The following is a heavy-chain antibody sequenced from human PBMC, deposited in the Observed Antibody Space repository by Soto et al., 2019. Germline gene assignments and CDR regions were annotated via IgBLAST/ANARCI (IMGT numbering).Heavy chain of an antibody. J-gene: IGHJ4*02. CDR1: GYTFTSYG. CDR3: ARDRVTGTIYDY. CDR2: IIPLFGTG. Sequence: SVKVSCKASGYTFTSYGISWVRQAPGQGLEWMGGIIPLFGTGNYAQKFQGRVTITADESASTAYMELSSLRSEDTAVYYCARDRVTGTIYDYWGQGTQVTVS. D-gene: IGHD1-20*01. V-gene: IGHV1-69*13.